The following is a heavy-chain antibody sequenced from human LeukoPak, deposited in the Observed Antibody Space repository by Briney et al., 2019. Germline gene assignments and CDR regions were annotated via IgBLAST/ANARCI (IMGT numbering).Heavy chain of an antibody. V-gene: IGHV5-51*01. J-gene: IGHJ4*02. CDR1: GSPFTSYW. CDR2: IYPGDSDT. Sequence: GESLHISCKGSGSPFTSYWIGWARQMPGKGLEWMELIYPGDSDTRYSPSFQGQVTISADKSISTAYLQWSSLKASDTAMYYCASSYPPHFDYWGQGNGVTVSS. D-gene: IGHD3-16*02. CDR3: ASSYPPHFDY.